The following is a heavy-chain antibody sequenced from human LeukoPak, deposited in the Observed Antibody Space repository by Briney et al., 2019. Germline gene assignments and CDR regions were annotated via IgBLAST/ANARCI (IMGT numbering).Heavy chain of an antibody. V-gene: IGHV4-59*01. J-gene: IGHJ4*02. D-gene: IGHD1-14*01. Sequence: SETLSLTCTVSGGSISSYYWSWIRQPPGKGLEWIGYIYYSGSTNYNPSLKSRVTISVDTSNNQFSLKLSSVIAADTAVYLCESLRKKVHYWGQGTLVTVSS. CDR3: ESLRKKVHY. CDR1: GGSISSYY. CDR2: IYYSGST.